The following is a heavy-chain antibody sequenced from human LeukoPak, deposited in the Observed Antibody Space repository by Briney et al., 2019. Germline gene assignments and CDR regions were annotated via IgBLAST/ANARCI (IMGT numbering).Heavy chain of an antibody. CDR1: GFTFNSYG. Sequence: GGSLRLSCAASGFTFNSYGMHWVRQAPGERLEWVAVISNDGYNKYYTDSVKGRFTISRDNSKNTLYLQMNSLRAEDTAVYYCAKEWIRGVINYWGQGTLVIVSS. V-gene: IGHV3-30*18. D-gene: IGHD3-10*01. CDR3: AKEWIRGVINY. J-gene: IGHJ4*02. CDR2: ISNDGYNK.